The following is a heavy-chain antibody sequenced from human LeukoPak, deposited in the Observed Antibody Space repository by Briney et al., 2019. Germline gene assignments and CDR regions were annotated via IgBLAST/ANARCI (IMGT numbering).Heavy chain of an antibody. CDR1: GGSISSGDYY. V-gene: IGHV4-30-4*08. CDR3: ARGNWGLTAWN. D-gene: IGHD7-27*01. J-gene: IGHJ4*02. Sequence: SETLSLTCTVSGGSISSGDYYWRWIRQPPGKGLEWIGYIYYSGSTYYNPSLKSRVTISVDTSKNQFSLKLSSVTAADTAVYYCARGNWGLTAWNWGQGTLVNLSS. CDR2: IYYSGST.